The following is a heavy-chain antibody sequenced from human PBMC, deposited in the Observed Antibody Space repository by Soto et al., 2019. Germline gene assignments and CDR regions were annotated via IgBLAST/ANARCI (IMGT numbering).Heavy chain of an antibody. CDR1: GFTFSSYA. D-gene: IGHD3-10*01. CDR2: ISYDGSNK. Sequence: SLRLSCAASGFTFSSYAMHWVRQAPGKGLEGVAVISYDGSNKYYADSVKGRFTISRDNYKNTLYLQMNSLRVEDTAVYYCARSFIKTFCGIDVWGQGTTVTVSS. J-gene: IGHJ6*02. CDR3: ARSFIKTFCGIDV. V-gene: IGHV3-30-3*01.